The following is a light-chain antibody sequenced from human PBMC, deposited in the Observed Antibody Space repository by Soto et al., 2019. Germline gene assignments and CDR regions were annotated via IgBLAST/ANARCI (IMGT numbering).Light chain of an antibody. CDR3: SSYTGSSTPPYV. J-gene: IGLJ1*01. CDR2: EVS. V-gene: IGLV2-14*01. Sequence: QSALTQPASVSGSPGQSITISCTGTSNDVGGYNYVSWYQQHPGKAPKLMIYEVSNRPSGVSNRFSGSKSGNTASLTISGLQAEDAADYYCSSYTGSSTPPYVLGTGTKVTVL. CDR1: SNDVGGYNY.